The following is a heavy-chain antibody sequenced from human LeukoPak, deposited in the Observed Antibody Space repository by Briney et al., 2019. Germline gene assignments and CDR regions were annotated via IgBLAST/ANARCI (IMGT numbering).Heavy chain of an antibody. CDR3: VKDQFPGNGIYDPFDK. CDR1: GFTFNIHA. Sequence: GGSLRLSCVASGFTFNIHAMSWVRQAPGKGLEWVSTTGGVAVSSDYADSVRGRFSFSRDDSKNTVYLQMNSLRVEDTAVYYCVKDQFPGNGIYDPFDKWGQGTMVTVS. V-gene: IGHV3-23*01. CDR2: TGGVAVSS. D-gene: IGHD2-8*01. J-gene: IGHJ3*02.